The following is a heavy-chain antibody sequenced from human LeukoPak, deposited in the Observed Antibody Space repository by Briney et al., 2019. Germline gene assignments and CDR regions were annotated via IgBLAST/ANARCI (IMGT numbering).Heavy chain of an antibody. Sequence: RPGGSLRLSCAVSGLTFDDYGMSWVRHAARKGLEWVSGINWDGESTGYGDSVQGRFIISRDNAENALYLQMNGLRAEDTAVYYCARDLSASWYSLAYWGRGTPVTVSS. V-gene: IGHV3-20*04. D-gene: IGHD6-13*01. CDR1: GLTFDDYG. CDR3: ARDLSASWYSLAY. CDR2: INWDGEST. J-gene: IGHJ4*02.